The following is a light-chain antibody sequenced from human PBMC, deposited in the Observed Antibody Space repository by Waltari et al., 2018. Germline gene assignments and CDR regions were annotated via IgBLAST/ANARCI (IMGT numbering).Light chain of an antibody. V-gene: IGKV1-5*03. Sequence: DIQMTQSPSTLSASVGARVTITCRASENVSKWLAWYQQKPGKAPKLLVYKASTLRSGVPSRFSGSGSGTEFSLTSSSLQPDDFATYYCQQSYTYSYTFGQGTKLEIK. CDR2: KAS. CDR3: QQSYTYSYT. CDR1: ENVSKW. J-gene: IGKJ2*01.